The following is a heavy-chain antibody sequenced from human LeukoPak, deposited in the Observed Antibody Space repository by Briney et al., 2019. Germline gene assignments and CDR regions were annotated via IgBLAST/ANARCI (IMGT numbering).Heavy chain of an antibody. CDR3: ARDRRSWPFEY. V-gene: IGHV3-30*04. CDR1: ELIFSSNA. Sequence: GGSLRLSCEVSELIFSSNAMHWVRQAPGKGLEWVAGISYDGSKRFYADSVRGRFTISRDNSKNTLYVQMNSLRPEDTAVYYCARDRRSWPFEYWGQGTLVTVSS. CDR2: ISYDGSKR. D-gene: IGHD6-13*01. J-gene: IGHJ4*02.